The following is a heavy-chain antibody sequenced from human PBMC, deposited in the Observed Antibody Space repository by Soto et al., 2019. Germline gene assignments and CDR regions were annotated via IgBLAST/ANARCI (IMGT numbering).Heavy chain of an antibody. CDR1: GGIFSSYT. D-gene: IGHD2-15*01. CDR3: ARDKVAATSPAYYFGY. J-gene: IGHJ4*02. Sequence: QVQLVQSGAEVMKPGSSVKVSCKASGGIFSSYTFSWVRQAPGQGLEWMGGVIPIFHAANYAQKFRGRVLITADASPSTAYLELNGLRAEDTAMYYCARDKVAATSPAYYFGYWGQGTLVTVSS. V-gene: IGHV1-69*12. CDR2: VIPIFHAA.